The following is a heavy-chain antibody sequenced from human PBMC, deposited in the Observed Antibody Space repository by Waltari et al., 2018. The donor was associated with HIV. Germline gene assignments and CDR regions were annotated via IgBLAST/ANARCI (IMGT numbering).Heavy chain of an antibody. CDR3: ASGALTGDDY. Sequence: EVQLVESGGGLVKPGGSLRLSCAASGFTFSSYSMNWVRQAPGKGLEWVSSCSSSSSYIYYADSVKGRFTISRDNAKNSLYLQMNSLRAEDTAVYYCASGALTGDDYWGQGTLVTVSS. CDR2: CSSSSSYI. V-gene: IGHV3-21*01. CDR1: GFTFSSYS. J-gene: IGHJ4*02. D-gene: IGHD7-27*01.